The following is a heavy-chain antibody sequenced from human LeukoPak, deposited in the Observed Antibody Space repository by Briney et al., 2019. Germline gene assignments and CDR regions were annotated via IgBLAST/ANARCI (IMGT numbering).Heavy chain of an antibody. CDR2: TRTKAKDYTT. J-gene: IGHJ6*02. CDR1: GFTLSDHY. CDR3: ARGPTVTFNYHYGMDV. V-gene: IGHV3-72*01. D-gene: IGHD4-17*01. Sequence: PGGSLRLSCATSGFTLSDHYMDWVRQAPGKGLEWVARTRTKAKDYTTEYAASVKGRFTVSRDESMHSLYLQMNSLKTEDTAVYYCARGPTVTFNYHYGMDVWGQGTTVTVSS.